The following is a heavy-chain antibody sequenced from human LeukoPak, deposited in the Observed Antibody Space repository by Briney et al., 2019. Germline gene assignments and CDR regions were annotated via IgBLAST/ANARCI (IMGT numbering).Heavy chain of an antibody. V-gene: IGHV4-39*01. CDR3: ARRGSGNGGTYAGMDV. CDR1: GGSISSSFHY. J-gene: IGHJ6*02. CDR2: LLYTGNT. D-gene: IGHD2-15*01. Sequence: SETLSLTCTVAGGSISSSFHYRDWIRQAPGKGLEWMGSLLYTGNTWYNPSLKSRITMSVDTSKNQFSLRLSSVNAADTALYYCARRGSGNGGTYAGMDVWGQGTSVTVSS.